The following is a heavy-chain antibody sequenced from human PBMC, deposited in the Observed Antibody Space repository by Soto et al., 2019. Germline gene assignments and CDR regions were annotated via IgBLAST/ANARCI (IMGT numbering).Heavy chain of an antibody. Sequence: EVQLLESGGGLVQPGGSPRLSCAASGFTFSSYAMSWVRQAPGKGLEWVSSIGRNDNTYYADSVKGRFTISRDNSKNTLYLQMISLRAEDTAVYYCARASYCSSTSCLEDVWGQGTTVSVSS. J-gene: IGHJ6*02. V-gene: IGHV3-23*01. CDR1: GFTFSSYA. D-gene: IGHD2-2*01. CDR2: IGRNDNT. CDR3: ARASYCSSTSCLEDV.